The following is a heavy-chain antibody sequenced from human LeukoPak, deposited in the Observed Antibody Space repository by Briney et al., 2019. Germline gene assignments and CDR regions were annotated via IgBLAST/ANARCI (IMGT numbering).Heavy chain of an antibody. CDR3: ARVGMWIGWSLEL. CDR2: ISAYNGET. J-gene: IGHJ2*01. CDR1: GYTFRSYG. Sequence: APVKVSCKASGYTFRSYGLSWVRQAPGQGLEWLGWISAYNGETRYEQNFQGRVTLTTDTSTTTAYMELRSLRSDDTAVYYCARVGMWIGWSLELWGRGTLVTVSS. D-gene: IGHD5-12*01. V-gene: IGHV1-18*01.